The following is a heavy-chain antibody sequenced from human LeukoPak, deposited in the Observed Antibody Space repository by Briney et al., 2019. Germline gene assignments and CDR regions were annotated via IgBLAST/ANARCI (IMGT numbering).Heavy chain of an antibody. J-gene: IGHJ5*02. V-gene: IGHV4-34*01. D-gene: IGHD2-15*01. CDR1: GGSFSGYY. Sequence: PSETLSLTCAVYGGSFSGYYWSWIRQPPGKGLEWIGEINHSGSTNYNPSLKSRVTISVDTSKNQFSLKLSSVTAADTAVYYCARRGYCSGGSCFFAFDPWGQGTLVTVSS. CDR3: ARRGYCSGGSCFFAFDP. CDR2: INHSGST.